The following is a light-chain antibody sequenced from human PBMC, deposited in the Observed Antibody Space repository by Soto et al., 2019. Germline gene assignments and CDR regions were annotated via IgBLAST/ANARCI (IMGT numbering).Light chain of an antibody. V-gene: IGKV3D-15*01. J-gene: IGKJ1*01. CDR3: QQYNNWPWT. Sequence: EIVLTQSPVTLSLSPGEKATLSCRASQSLDTYTLAWYQQKPGQAPRLLIYGASTRAAAITDRFIGSGSGTEFTLTISSLQSVDFAVYSCQQYNNWPWTFGQGTKVDIK. CDR1: QSLDTYT. CDR2: GAS.